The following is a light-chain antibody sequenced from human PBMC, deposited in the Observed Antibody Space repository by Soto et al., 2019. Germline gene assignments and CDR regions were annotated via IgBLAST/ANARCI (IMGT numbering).Light chain of an antibody. CDR2: AAS. J-gene: IGKJ3*01. CDR1: QSISSY. Sequence: DIQITQSPSSLSTSVGDRVTITCRASQSISSYLNWYQQKPGKAPKLLIYAASSLQSGVPSRFSGSGSGTDFTLTISSLQPEDFANYYCQQSYSTPFTFGPGTKVDIK. CDR3: QQSYSTPFT. V-gene: IGKV1-39*01.